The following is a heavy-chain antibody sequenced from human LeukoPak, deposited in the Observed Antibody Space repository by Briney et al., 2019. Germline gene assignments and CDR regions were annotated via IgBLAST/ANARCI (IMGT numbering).Heavy chain of an antibody. D-gene: IGHD3-22*01. J-gene: IGHJ4*02. CDR3: AASAPSYYVAFGF. CDR1: GGSISSSSYC. CDR2: MYYSGST. Sequence: SETLSLTCTVSGGSISSSSYCWGWIRQPPGKGLEWIGSMYYSGSTYYNPSLRSRVTVSVDTSKQQFSLRLSSVTAADTAFYYCAASAPSYYVAFGFWGQGTLVTVSS. V-gene: IGHV4-39*07.